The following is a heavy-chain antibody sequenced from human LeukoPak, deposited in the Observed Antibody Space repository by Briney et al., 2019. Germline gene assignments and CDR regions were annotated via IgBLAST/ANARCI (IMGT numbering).Heavy chain of an antibody. V-gene: IGHV1-18*01. CDR1: GYTFTSYG. CDR2: ISAYNGNT. Sequence: AASVKVSCKASGYTFTSYGISWVRQAPGQGLEWMGWISAYNGNTNYAQKLQGRVTMTTDTSTSTAYMELRSLRSDDTAVYYCARQRPYYDFWSGPMDVWGKGTTVTVSS. CDR3: ARQRPYYDFWSGPMDV. J-gene: IGHJ6*03. D-gene: IGHD3-3*01.